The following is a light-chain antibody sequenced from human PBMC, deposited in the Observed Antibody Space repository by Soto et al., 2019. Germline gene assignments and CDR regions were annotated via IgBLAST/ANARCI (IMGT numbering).Light chain of an antibody. Sequence: EIVLTQSPGTLSLSPGERATLSCRASQSFSSSYLAWYQQKPGQAPRLLIYGASSRATGIPDRFSGSGSGIDFNLTISRLEPEDFAVYYCQQYGTSITFGQGTRLEI. J-gene: IGKJ5*01. CDR3: QQYGTSIT. V-gene: IGKV3-20*01. CDR2: GAS. CDR1: QSFSSSY.